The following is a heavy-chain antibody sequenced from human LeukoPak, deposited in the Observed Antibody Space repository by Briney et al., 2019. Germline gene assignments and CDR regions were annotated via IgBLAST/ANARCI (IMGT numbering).Heavy chain of an antibody. CDR1: GGSISSYY. CDR2: IYYSGST. Sequence: SETLSLTCTVSGGSISSYYWSWVRQPPGKGLEWIGYIYYSGSTNYNPSLKSRVTISVDTSKNQFSLKLSSVTAADTAVYYCARVDYSNYGNYYYMDVWGKGTTVTVSS. V-gene: IGHV4-59*01. D-gene: IGHD4-11*01. J-gene: IGHJ6*03. CDR3: ARVDYSNYGNYYYMDV.